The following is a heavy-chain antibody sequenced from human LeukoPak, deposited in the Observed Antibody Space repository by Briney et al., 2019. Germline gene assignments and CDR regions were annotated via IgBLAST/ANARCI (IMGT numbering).Heavy chain of an antibody. CDR1: GFTFSSYG. Sequence: HPGGSLRLSCAASGFTFSSYGMHWVRQAPGKGLEWVAVISYDGSNKYYADSVKGRFTISRDNSKNTLYLQMNSLRAEDTAVYYCAIGTREVAGLDYWGQGTLVTVSS. J-gene: IGHJ4*02. D-gene: IGHD6-19*01. CDR2: ISYDGSNK. CDR3: AIGTREVAGLDY. V-gene: IGHV3-30*03.